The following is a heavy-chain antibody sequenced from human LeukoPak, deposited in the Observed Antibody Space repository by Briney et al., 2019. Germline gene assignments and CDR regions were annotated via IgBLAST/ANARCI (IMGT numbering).Heavy chain of an antibody. D-gene: IGHD1-26*01. CDR2: IHTSGRT. CDR1: GGSISSYY. Sequence: NPSETLSLTCTVSGGSISSYYWNWIRQPAGKGLEWIGHIHTSGRTSYKSSLTSRVTISIDTSNNAFSLRLNSVTAADTAVYYCARDHSGSFWTFDYWGQGSLVTVSS. CDR3: ARDHSGSFWTFDY. V-gene: IGHV4-4*07. J-gene: IGHJ4*02.